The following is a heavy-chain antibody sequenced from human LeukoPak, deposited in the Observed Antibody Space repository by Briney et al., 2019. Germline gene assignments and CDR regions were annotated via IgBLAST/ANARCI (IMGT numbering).Heavy chain of an antibody. J-gene: IGHJ4*02. D-gene: IGHD1/OR15-1a*01. CDR2: IKEDGTVK. CDR3: VKDRGWNTFDF. Sequence: GGSLRLSCAASGFTFSSYAVHWVRQAPGKGLEWVANIKEDGTVKNYVASVKGRLTISRDNAKKSLFLQMNSLRAEDTAVYYCVKDRGWNTFDFWGQGTLVTVSS. CDR1: GFTFSSYA. V-gene: IGHV3-7*01.